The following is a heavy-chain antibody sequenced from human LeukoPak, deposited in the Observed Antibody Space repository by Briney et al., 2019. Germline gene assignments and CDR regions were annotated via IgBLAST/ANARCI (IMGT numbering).Heavy chain of an antibody. CDR1: GFTFSTYA. Sequence: PGGSPTLSCAASGFTFSTYAMGWVRQAPGEGLRWVSSISGNGVTTYYADSVKGRFTISRDNSKNTLYLQMNSLRAEDTALYYCAKALYGGNTVWGQGTLVTVSS. CDR3: AKALYGGNTV. V-gene: IGHV3-23*01. D-gene: IGHD4-23*01. CDR2: ISGNGVTT. J-gene: IGHJ4*02.